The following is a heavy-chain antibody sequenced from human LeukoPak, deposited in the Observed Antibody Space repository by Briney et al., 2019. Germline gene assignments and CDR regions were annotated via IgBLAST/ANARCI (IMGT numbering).Heavy chain of an antibody. CDR2: IIPIFCTA. V-gene: IGHV1-69*05. D-gene: IGHD2-21*01. CDR3: ARESEVKAFDI. Sequence: GSSVKVSCKASVGTFSSYAISWVRQAPGQGLEWMGGIIPIFCTANYAQKFQGRVTITTDESTSTAYMELSSLRSEDTAVYYWARESEVKAFDIWGQGTMVTVSS. CDR1: VGTFSSYA. J-gene: IGHJ3*02.